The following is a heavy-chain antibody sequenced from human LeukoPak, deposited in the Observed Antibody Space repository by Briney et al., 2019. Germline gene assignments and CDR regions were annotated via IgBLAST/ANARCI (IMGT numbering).Heavy chain of an antibody. CDR1: GFTFSSYA. CDR2: ISGSGGST. J-gene: IGHJ4*02. D-gene: IGHD3-10*01. Sequence: PWGSLRLSCAASGFTFSSYAMSWVRQAPGKGLEWVSAISGSGGSTYYADCVKGRFTISRDNSKNTLYLQMNSLRAEDTAVYYCAKDMIQEGYGSGSYYGSLFDYWGQGTLVTVSS. V-gene: IGHV3-23*01. CDR3: AKDMIQEGYGSGSYYGSLFDY.